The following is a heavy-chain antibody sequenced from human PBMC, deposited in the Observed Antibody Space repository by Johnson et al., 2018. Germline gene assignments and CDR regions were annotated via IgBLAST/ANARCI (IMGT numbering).Heavy chain of an antibody. D-gene: IGHD6-19*01. CDR3: AREYGSSGHGYMDV. J-gene: IGHJ6*03. CDR2: ISYDGSNN. Sequence: QVQLVQSGGGVVQPGRSLRLSCAASGFTFSSYAMHWVRQAPGKGLEWVAVISYDGSNNYYADSVKGRFTISRDNSKNTLYLQMNSLRAGDTAVYYCAREYGSSGHGYMDVWGKGTTVTVSS. V-gene: IGHV3-30-3*01. CDR1: GFTFSSYA.